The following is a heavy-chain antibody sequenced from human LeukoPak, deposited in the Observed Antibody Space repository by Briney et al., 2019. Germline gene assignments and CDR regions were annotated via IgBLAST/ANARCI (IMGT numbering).Heavy chain of an antibody. J-gene: IGHJ4*02. CDR3: ARAEVGATPPHLFDY. CDR1: GYTFTGYY. Sequence: GASVKVSCKASGYTFTGYYMHWVRQAPGQGLEWMGWISAYNGNTNYAQKLQGRVTMTTDTSTSTAYMELRSLRSDDTAVYYCARAEVGATPPHLFDYWGQGTLVTVSS. CDR2: ISAYNGNT. V-gene: IGHV1-18*04. D-gene: IGHD1-26*01.